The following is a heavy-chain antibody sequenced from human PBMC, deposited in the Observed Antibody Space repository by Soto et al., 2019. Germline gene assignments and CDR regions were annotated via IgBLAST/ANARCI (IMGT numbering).Heavy chain of an antibody. Sequence: QVQLQESGPGLVKPSGTLSLTCAVSGASISSTNWWSWVRQAPGEGPEWIGEIYHSGATNYNPSLKSRVIISLDTSENDRYHRLNYVNAAGTAVYFCARHIAVPTTRGFDYWGQGTLVTVSS. V-gene: IGHV4-4*02. CDR1: GASISSTNW. CDR3: ARHIAVPTTRGFDY. D-gene: IGHD2-15*01. CDR2: IYHSGAT. J-gene: IGHJ4*02.